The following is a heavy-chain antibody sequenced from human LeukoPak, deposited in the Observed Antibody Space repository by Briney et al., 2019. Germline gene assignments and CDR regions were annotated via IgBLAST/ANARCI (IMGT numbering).Heavy chain of an antibody. CDR1: GGSISSGSYY. CDR3: ARRGLRFYAFDI. J-gene: IGHJ3*02. D-gene: IGHD3-3*01. V-gene: IGHV4-61*02. CDR2: IYTSGST. Sequence: SETLSLTCTVSGGSISSGSYYWSWIRQPAGKGLEWIGRIYTSGSTNYNPSLKSRVTISVDTSKNQFSLKLSSVTAAGTAVYYCARRGLRFYAFDIWGQGTMVTVSS.